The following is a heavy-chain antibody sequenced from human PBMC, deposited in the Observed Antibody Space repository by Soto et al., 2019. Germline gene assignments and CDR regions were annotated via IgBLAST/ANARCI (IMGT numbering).Heavy chain of an antibody. Sequence: SVKVSCKASGGTFSSYAISWVRQAPGQGLEWMGGIIPIFGTANYAQKFQGRVTITADESTSTAYMELSSLRSEDTAVYYCARDRGIAVAGPRDYYYGMDAWGQGTTVTVSS. CDR2: IIPIFGTA. V-gene: IGHV1-69*13. D-gene: IGHD6-19*01. CDR1: GGTFSSYA. J-gene: IGHJ6*02. CDR3: ARDRGIAVAGPRDYYYGMDA.